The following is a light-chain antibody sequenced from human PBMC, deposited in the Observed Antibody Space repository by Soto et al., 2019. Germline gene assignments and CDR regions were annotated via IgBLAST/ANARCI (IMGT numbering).Light chain of an antibody. Sequence: DIQMTQSPSTLSASVGDRVTITCRASQNINNWLAWFQQKPGEAPKLLIYDASALPRGVPSRFSGSGSGTKFTLTIASLQPDDFATYYCQQYETFSGTFGPGTKVDIK. CDR1: QNINNW. CDR2: DAS. CDR3: QQYETFSGT. J-gene: IGKJ1*01. V-gene: IGKV1-5*01.